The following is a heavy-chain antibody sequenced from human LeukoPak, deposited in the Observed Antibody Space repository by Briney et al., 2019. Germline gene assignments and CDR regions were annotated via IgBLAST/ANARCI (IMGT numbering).Heavy chain of an antibody. CDR2: IGPNNGNT. D-gene: IGHD3-16*01. CDR3: ARDSGGRGHFDF. CDR1: GYTFSSYG. V-gene: IGHV1-18*01. Sequence: GASVKVSCTASGYTFSSYGLSWVRQAPGQGLEWMGRIGPNNGNTNYAQNLQGRVTMTTDTSTGTAYMELRSLRSDDTAVYYCARDSGGRGHFDFWGQGTLVTVSS. J-gene: IGHJ4*02.